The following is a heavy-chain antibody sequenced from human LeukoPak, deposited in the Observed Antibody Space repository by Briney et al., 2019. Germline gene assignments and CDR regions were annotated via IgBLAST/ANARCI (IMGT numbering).Heavy chain of an antibody. J-gene: IGHJ4*02. CDR1: GGTFSSYA. D-gene: IGHD2-15*01. Sequence: WASVKVSCKASGGTFSSYAISWVRQAPGQGLEWMGRIISIFGTANYAQKFQGRVTITTDESTSTAYMELSSLRSEDTAVYYCARVPFPDGGSDYWGQGTLVTVSS. CDR3: ARVPFPDGGSDY. CDR2: IISIFGTA. V-gene: IGHV1-69*05.